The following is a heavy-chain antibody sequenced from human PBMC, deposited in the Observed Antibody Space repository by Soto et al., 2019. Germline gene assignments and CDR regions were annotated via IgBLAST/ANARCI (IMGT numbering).Heavy chain of an antibody. CDR3: ARDRPDSSGWYVPTYYFDY. D-gene: IGHD6-19*01. CDR1: GFTFSSYA. CDR2: ISYDGSNK. Sequence: AGGSLRLSCAASGFTFSSYAMHWVRQAPGKGLEWVAVISYDGSNKYYADSVKGRFTISRDNSKNTLYLQMNSLRAEDTAVYYCARDRPDSSGWYVPTYYFDYWGQGTLVTVSS. V-gene: IGHV3-30-3*01. J-gene: IGHJ4*02.